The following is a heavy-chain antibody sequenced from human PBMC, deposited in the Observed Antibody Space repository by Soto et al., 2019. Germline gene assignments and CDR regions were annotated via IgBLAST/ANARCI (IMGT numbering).Heavy chain of an antibody. CDR2: FIPIFGTA. J-gene: IGHJ6*02. CDR3: AREGGYSYGGKPGGMDV. V-gene: IGHV1-69*01. CDR1: GGTFSSYA. D-gene: IGHD5-18*01. Sequence: QVQLVQSGAEVKKPGSSVKVSCKASGGTFSSYAISWVRQAPGQGLEWLGGFIPIFGTANYAQKFQGRVTIAADESTSTAYMELSSLRSEDTAVYYCAREGGYSYGGKPGGMDVWGQGTTVTVSS.